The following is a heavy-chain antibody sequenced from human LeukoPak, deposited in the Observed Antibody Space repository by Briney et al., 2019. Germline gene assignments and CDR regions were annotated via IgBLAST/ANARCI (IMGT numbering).Heavy chain of an antibody. V-gene: IGHV3-30*03. J-gene: IGHJ4*02. CDR2: ISYDGSNK. CDR3: ARGEYYSDTSSYFDY. D-gene: IGHD3-22*01. CDR1: GFTFSSYG. Sequence: PGRSLRLSCAASGFTFSSYGMNWVSQAPGKGLEWVAVISYDGSNKYYADSVKGRFTISRDNSKNTLFVQMSSLRAEDTAVYYCARGEYYSDTSSYFDYWGQGTLVTVSS.